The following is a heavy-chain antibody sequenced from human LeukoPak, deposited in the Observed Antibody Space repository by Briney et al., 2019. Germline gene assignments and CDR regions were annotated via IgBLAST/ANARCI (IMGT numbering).Heavy chain of an antibody. CDR3: ASLDTAMVRTSEY. CDR1: GFTFSSFW. J-gene: IGHJ4*02. Sequence: PGGSLRLSCSASGFTFSSFWMVWVRQAPGKGLEWVANVKQDGSETYYVDSVRGRFTVSRDNAKSSLYLQMNSLRAGDTAVYYCASLDTAMVRTSEYWGRGTLVTVSS. CDR2: VKQDGSET. D-gene: IGHD5-18*01. V-gene: IGHV3-7*05.